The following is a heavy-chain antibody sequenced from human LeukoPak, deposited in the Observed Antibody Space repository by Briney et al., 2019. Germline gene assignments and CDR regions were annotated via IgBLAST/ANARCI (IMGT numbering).Heavy chain of an antibody. CDR2: IYTSGST. J-gene: IGHJ4*02. Sequence: SETLSLTCTVSGGSISSYYWSWIRQPAGKGLEWIGRIYTSGSTNYNPSLKSRVTMSVDTSKNQFSLELSSVTAADTAVYYCARDKGYGDYAPFDYWGQGTLVTVSS. D-gene: IGHD4-17*01. V-gene: IGHV4-4*07. CDR1: GGSISSYY. CDR3: ARDKGYGDYAPFDY.